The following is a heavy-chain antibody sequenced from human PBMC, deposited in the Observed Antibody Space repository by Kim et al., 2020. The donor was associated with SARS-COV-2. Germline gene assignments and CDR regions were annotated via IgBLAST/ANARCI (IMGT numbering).Heavy chain of an antibody. CDR2: ISGSGDRT. CDR3: AKHVAHGDYRWVYYYYMDV. J-gene: IGHJ6*03. D-gene: IGHD4-17*01. CDR1: GFTFSSYA. V-gene: IGHV3-23*01. Sequence: GGSLRLSCAASGFTFSSYAMSWVRQAPGKGLEWVSAISGSGDRTYYADSVRGRFTISRDNSKNTLYLQMNSLRAEDTAVYYCAKHVAHGDYRWVYYYYMDVWGKGTTVTVSS.